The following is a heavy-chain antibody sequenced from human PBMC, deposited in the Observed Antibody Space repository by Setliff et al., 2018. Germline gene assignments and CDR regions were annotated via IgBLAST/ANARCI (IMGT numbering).Heavy chain of an antibody. CDR1: GGSISSYY. CDR2: IYYSGST. V-gene: IGHV4-59*01. Sequence: SETLSLTCTVSGGSISSYYWSWIRQPPGKGLEWIGYIYYSGSTNYNPTLKSRVTISVDTSKNQFSLKLSSVTAADTAVYYCARLSYRGSGYDLYYYYGMDVWGQGTTVTVSS. J-gene: IGHJ6*02. D-gene: IGHD3-16*01. CDR3: ARLSYRGSGYDLYYYYGMDV.